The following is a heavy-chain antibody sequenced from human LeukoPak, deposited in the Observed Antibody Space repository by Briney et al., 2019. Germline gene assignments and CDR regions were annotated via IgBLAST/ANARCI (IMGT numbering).Heavy chain of an antibody. CDR2: ISYDGSNK. CDR1: GFTFSSYA. J-gene: IGHJ4*02. V-gene: IGHV3-30*04. D-gene: IGHD1-14*01. Sequence: PGRSLRLSCAASGFTFSSYAMHWVRQAPGKELEWVAVISYDGSNKYYADSVKGRFTISRDNAKNTLYLQMNRLRAEDTAVYYCARDFMYNVNCAGCWGQGTLVTVSS. CDR3: ARDFMYNVNCAGC.